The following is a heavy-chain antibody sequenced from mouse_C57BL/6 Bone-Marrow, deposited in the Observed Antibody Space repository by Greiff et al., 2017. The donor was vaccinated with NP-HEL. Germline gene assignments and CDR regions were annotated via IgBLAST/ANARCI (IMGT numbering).Heavy chain of an antibody. V-gene: IGHV1-80*01. CDR3: ARGAY. CDR1: GYEFSNYW. J-gene: IGHJ3*01. CDR2: IYPGDGDT. Sequence: QVQLKESGAELVKPGASVKISCKASGYEFSNYWMNWVKQRPGKGLEWIGQIYPGDGDTNYNGKFKDKATLTADKSSSTAYMQLSRLTSEDSAVYFGARGAYGGQGTLVTVSA.